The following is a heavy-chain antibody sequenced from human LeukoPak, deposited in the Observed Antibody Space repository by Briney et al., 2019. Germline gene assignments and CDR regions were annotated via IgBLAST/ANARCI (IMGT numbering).Heavy chain of an antibody. V-gene: IGHV1-8*01. CDR2: MNPNSGNT. Sequence: LEASVKVSCKASGYTFTSYDINWVRQATGQGLEWMGWMNPNSGNTGYAQKFQGRVTMTRNTSISTAYMELSSLRSEDTAVYYCARRGAAGIRRPEPEFQFDPWGQGTLVTVSS. J-gene: IGHJ5*02. CDR1: GYTFTSYD. D-gene: IGHD6-13*01. CDR3: ARRGAAGIRRPEPEFQFDP.